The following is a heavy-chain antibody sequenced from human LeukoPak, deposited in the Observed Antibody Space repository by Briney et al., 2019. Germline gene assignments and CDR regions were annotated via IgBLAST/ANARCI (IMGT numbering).Heavy chain of an antibody. Sequence: GGSLRLSCAATGFTFSSYAMSLVRQAPGKGLEWVSAISGSGGSTYYADSVKGRFTISRDNSKNTLYLQMNSLRAEDTAVYYCAKDPWYYDSSGYLTYWGQGTLVTVSS. D-gene: IGHD3-22*01. CDR3: AKDPWYYDSSGYLTY. CDR2: ISGSGGST. CDR1: GFTFSSYA. J-gene: IGHJ4*02. V-gene: IGHV3-23*01.